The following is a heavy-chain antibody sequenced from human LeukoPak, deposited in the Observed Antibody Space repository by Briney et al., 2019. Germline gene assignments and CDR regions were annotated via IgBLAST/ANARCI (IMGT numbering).Heavy chain of an antibody. CDR2: INPNSGGT. CDR3: ARDSILTGQFDY. Sequence: ASVKVSCKASGYTFTGYYMHWVRQAPGQGLEWMGWINPNSGGTNYAQKFQGRVTMTRDTSISTAYMELSRLRSDDTAVYYCARDSILTGQFDYWGQGTLVTVSS. J-gene: IGHJ4*02. V-gene: IGHV1-2*02. CDR1: GYTFTGYY. D-gene: IGHD3-9*01.